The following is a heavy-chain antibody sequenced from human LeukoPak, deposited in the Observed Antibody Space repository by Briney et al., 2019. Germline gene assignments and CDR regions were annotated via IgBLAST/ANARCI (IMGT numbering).Heavy chain of an antibody. J-gene: IGHJ4*02. CDR1: GFSFVSHA. V-gene: IGHV3-23*01. CDR3: AGQVDYYDTSDYDY. D-gene: IGHD3-22*01. Sequence: GGSLRLSCAGSGFSFVSHAMSWVRQAPGKGLEWVAGSSGSGRTAYYADSVEGRFTVSRDLSKSILFLQMNSLRADDTAVYYCAGQVDYYDTSDYDYWGQGTLVTVSS. CDR2: SSGSGRTA.